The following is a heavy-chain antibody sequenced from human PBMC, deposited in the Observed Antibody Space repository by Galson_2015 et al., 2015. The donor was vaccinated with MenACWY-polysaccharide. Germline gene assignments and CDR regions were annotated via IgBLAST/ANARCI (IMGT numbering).Heavy chain of an antibody. CDR2: ISGSGGST. Sequence: SLRLSCAASGFTFSSYAMSWVRQAPGKGLEWVSAISGSGGSTYYADSVKGRFTISRDNSKNTLYLQMNSLRAEDTAVYYCAKDREWELLDGCYFDYWGQGTLVTVSS. D-gene: IGHD1-26*01. CDR3: AKDREWELLDGCYFDY. J-gene: IGHJ4*02. V-gene: IGHV3-23*01. CDR1: GFTFSSYA.